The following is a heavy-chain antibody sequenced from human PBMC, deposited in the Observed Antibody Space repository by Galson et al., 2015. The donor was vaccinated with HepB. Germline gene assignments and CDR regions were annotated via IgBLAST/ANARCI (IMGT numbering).Heavy chain of an antibody. D-gene: IGHD1-26*01. V-gene: IGHV1-69*08. CDR3: ASPAQFDTRAVGRHLGY. CDR1: GGTFSSYS. Sequence: SVKVSCKASGGTFSSYSIVWVRQAPGQGLEWMGRIITILRSPNYAQRFQGRLTITADKSTGTAYMELRSLTSEDTAMYYCASPAQFDTRAVGRHLGYWGQGTLVTVSS. CDR2: IITILRSP. J-gene: IGHJ4*02.